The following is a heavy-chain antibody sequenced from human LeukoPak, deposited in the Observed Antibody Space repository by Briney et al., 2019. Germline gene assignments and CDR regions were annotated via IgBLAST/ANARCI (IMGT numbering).Heavy chain of an antibody. D-gene: IGHD6-19*01. Sequence: PGGSLRLSCAASGXTVSSNYMSWVRQAPGKGLEWVSVIYSGGSTYYADSVKGRFTISRDNSKNTLYLQMNSLRAEDTAVYYCARAGIAVAMGFDYWGQGTLVTVSS. V-gene: IGHV3-53*01. CDR1: GXTVSSNY. CDR3: ARAGIAVAMGFDY. J-gene: IGHJ4*02. CDR2: IYSGGST.